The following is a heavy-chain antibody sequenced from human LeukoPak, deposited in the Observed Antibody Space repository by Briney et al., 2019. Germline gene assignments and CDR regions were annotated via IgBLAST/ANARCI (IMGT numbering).Heavy chain of an antibody. Sequence: ASVKVSCKASGGTFSSYAISWVRQAPGQGLEWMGGIIPIFGTANYAQKFQGRVTITADESTSTAYMELSSLRSEDTAVYYCARSDYPYYSYGMDVGGKGPTVTVSS. CDR2: IIPIFGTA. V-gene: IGHV1-69*13. D-gene: IGHD4-17*01. CDR1: GGTFSSYA. J-gene: IGHJ6*04. CDR3: ARSDYPYYSYGMDV.